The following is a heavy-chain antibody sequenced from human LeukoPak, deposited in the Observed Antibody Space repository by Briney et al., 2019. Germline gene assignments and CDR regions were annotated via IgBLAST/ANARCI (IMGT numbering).Heavy chain of an antibody. CDR1: GGSISSGSYY. CDR3: RGSGSPSYYCYYMDV. CDR2: IYTSGST. V-gene: IGHV4-61*02. J-gene: IGHJ6*03. D-gene: IGHD3-10*01. Sequence: PSETLSLTCTVSGGSISSGSYYWSWIRQPAGKGLEWIGRIYTSGSTNYNPSLKSRVTISVDTSKNQFSLKLSSVTAADTAVYYCRGSGSPSYYCYYMDVWGKGTTVTVSS.